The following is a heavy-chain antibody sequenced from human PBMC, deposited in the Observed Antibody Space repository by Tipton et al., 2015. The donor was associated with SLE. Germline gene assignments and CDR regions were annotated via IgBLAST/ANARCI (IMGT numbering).Heavy chain of an antibody. CDR2: IYYSGST. J-gene: IGHJ4*02. Sequence: LSLTCTVSGGSISSYYWSWIRQPPGKGLEWIGYIYYSGSTNYNPSLKSRVTISVDTSKNQFSLKLSSVTAADTAVYYCARAPIAARPGYFDYWGQGTLVTVSS. CDR1: GGSISSYY. CDR3: ARAPIAARPGYFDY. V-gene: IGHV4-59*01. D-gene: IGHD6-6*01.